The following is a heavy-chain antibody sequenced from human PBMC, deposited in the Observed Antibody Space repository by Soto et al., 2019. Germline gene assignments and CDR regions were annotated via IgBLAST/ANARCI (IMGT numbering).Heavy chain of an antibody. V-gene: IGHV1-69*13. CDR2: IIPIFGTA. Sequence: SLKVSCKASGCTFSSYAISWVRQAPGQGLEWMGGIIPIFGTANYAQKFQGRVTITADESTSTAYMELSSLRSEDTAVYYCAGSILRFLEWLLSSYYGMDVWGQGPTVTVSS. D-gene: IGHD3-3*01. J-gene: IGHJ6*02. CDR3: AGSILRFLEWLLSSYYGMDV. CDR1: GCTFSSYA.